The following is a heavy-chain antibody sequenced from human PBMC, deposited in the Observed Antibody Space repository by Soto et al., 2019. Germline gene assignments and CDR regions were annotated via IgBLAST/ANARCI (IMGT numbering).Heavy chain of an antibody. CDR2: ISAYNGNT. CDR1: GYTFTSYG. V-gene: IGHV1-18*01. CDR3: ARGNGYDAFDI. J-gene: IGHJ3*02. D-gene: IGHD1-1*01. Sequence: ASVKVSCKASGYTFTSYGISWVRQAPGQGLEGMGWISAYNGNTSYAQKLQGRVTMTTDTSISTAYMELSSLRSEDTAVYYCARGNGYDAFDIWGQGTMVTVSS.